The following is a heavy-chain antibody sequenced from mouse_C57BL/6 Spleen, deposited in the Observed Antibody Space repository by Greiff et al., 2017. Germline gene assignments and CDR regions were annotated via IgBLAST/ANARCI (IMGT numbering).Heavy chain of an antibody. CDR1: GYTFTDYY. D-gene: IGHD2-5*01. CDR2: INPNNGGT. CDR3: ARLVNSNWFAY. V-gene: IGHV1-26*01. J-gene: IGHJ3*01. Sequence: VQLQQSGPELVKPGASVKISCKASGYTFTDYYMNWVKQSHGKSLEWIGDINPNNGGTSYNQKFKGKATLTVDKSSSTAYMELRSLTSEDSAVYYCARLVNSNWFAYWGQGTLVTVSA.